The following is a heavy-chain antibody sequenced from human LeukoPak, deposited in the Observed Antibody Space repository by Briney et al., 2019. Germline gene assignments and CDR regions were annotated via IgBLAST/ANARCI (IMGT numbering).Heavy chain of an antibody. V-gene: IGHV4-59*01. Sequence: SETLSLTCTVSGGSITTYYWTWIRQPTGKGLVWIGYIHDTGCTKHNPSLKRRVTISVDTSRTHLSLKLTSVTAADTAVYYCAGGRSGGDWFDPWGQGTLVIVSS. J-gene: IGHJ5*02. CDR2: IHDTGCT. CDR3: AGGRSGGDWFDP. D-gene: IGHD3-10*01. CDR1: GGSITTYY.